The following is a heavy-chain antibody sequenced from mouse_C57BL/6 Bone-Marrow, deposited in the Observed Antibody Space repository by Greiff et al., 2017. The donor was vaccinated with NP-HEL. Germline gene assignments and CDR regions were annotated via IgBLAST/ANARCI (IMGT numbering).Heavy chain of an antibody. CDR3: ARGGITTVVATSYWYFDV. CDR1: GFTFSAYG. Sequence: EVNLVESGGGLVKPGGSLKLSCAASGFTFSAYGMHWVRQAPEKGLEWVAYISSGSSTIYYADTVKGRFTISRDHAKKTLFLQRNRLRSEDTAMYYCARGGITTVVATSYWYFDVWGTGTTVTVSS. D-gene: IGHD1-1*01. CDR2: ISSGSSTI. V-gene: IGHV5-17*01. J-gene: IGHJ1*03.